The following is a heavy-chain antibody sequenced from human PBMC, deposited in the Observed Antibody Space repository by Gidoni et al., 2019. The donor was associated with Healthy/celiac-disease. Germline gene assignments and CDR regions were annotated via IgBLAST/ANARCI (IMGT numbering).Heavy chain of an antibody. Sequence: PVKGRFTISRDDSKNTLYLQMISLKTEDTAVYYCTVSYSGYAAFDAFDIWGQGTMVTVSS. J-gene: IGHJ3*02. V-gene: IGHV3-15*01. D-gene: IGHD5-12*01. CDR3: TVSYSGYAAFDAFDI.